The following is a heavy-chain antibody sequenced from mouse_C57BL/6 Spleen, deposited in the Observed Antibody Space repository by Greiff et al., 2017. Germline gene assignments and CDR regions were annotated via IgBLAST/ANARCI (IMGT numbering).Heavy chain of an antibody. D-gene: IGHD1-1*01. J-gene: IGHJ4*01. CDR1: GYTFTSYW. V-gene: IGHV1-50*01. CDR3: AFITTVVATDYYAMDY. CDR2: IDPSDSYT. Sequence: QVQLQQSGAELVKPGASVKLSCKASGYTFTSYWMQWVKQRPGQGLEWIGEIDPSDSYTNYNQKFKGKATLTVDTSSSTAYMQLSSLTSEDSAVYYCAFITTVVATDYYAMDYWGQGTSVTVSS.